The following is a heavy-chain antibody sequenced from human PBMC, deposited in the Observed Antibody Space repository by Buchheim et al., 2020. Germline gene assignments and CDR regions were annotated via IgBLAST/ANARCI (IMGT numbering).Heavy chain of an antibody. D-gene: IGHD5-18*01. CDR2: INPNSGGT. CDR1: GYTFTGYY. J-gene: IGHJ6*02. Sequence: QVQLVQSGAEVKKPGASVKVSCKASGYTFTGYYMHWVRQAPGQGLEWMGWINPNSGGTNYAQKLQGRVTMTRDKTISTAYMELSRLRSDDTAVYYCASLNGLPSRYYYYGMDVWGQGTT. CDR3: ASLNGLPSRYYYYGMDV. V-gene: IGHV1-2*02.